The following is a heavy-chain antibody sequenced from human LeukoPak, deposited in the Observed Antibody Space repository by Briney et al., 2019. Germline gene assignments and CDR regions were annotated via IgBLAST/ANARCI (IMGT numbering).Heavy chain of an antibody. V-gene: IGHV3-20*04. Sequence: GGSLRLSCAASGFTFDDYGMSWVRQAPGEGLEWVFGINWSGGRTGYADSLKGRFTISRDNAKNTLYLQMNSLRDEDTALYYCARDLTTSDNWGQGTLVTVSS. D-gene: IGHD1/OR15-1a*01. CDR1: GFTFDDYG. J-gene: IGHJ4*02. CDR2: INWSGGRT. CDR3: ARDLTTSDN.